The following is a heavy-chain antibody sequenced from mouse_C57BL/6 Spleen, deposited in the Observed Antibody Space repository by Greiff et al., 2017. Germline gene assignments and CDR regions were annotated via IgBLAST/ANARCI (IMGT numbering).Heavy chain of an antibody. CDR1: GFTFTDYY. Sequence: EVQVVASGGGLVQPGGSLSLSCAASGFTFTDYYMSWVRQPPGKALEWLGFIRHKANGYTTEYSASVKGRFTISRDNYQSILYLQMNALRAEDSATYYCARYGYDGSSQGYAMDYWGQGTSVTVSS. CDR2: IRHKANGYTT. D-gene: IGHD1-1*01. J-gene: IGHJ4*01. V-gene: IGHV7-3*01. CDR3: ARYGYDGSSQGYAMDY.